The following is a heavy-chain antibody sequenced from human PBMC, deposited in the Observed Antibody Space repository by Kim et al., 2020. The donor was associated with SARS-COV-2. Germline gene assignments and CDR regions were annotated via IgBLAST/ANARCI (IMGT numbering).Heavy chain of an antibody. CDR1: GFTFSSYD. J-gene: IGHJ2*01. V-gene: IGHV3-13*01. Sequence: GGSLRLSCAASGFTFSSYDMHWVRQATGKGLEWVSAIGTAGDTYYPGSVKGRFTISRENAKNSLYLQMNSLRAGDTAVYYCARVAGELEDWYFDLWGRGTLVTVSS. CDR3: ARVAGELEDWYFDL. CDR2: IGTAGDT. D-gene: IGHD3-16*01.